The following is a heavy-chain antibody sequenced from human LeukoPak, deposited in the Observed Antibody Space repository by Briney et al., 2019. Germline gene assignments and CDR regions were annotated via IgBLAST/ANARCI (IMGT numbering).Heavy chain of an antibody. CDR2: IYYSGST. D-gene: IGHD3-22*01. J-gene: IGHJ4*02. CDR1: GGSFSSYY. V-gene: IGHV4-59*01. Sequence: SETLSLTCAVYGGSFSSYYWSWIRQPPGKGLEWIGYIYYSGSTNYNPSLKSRVTISVDTSKNQFSLKLSSVTAADTAVYYCARVGDSSGYDWGQGTLVTVSS. CDR3: ARVGDSSGYD.